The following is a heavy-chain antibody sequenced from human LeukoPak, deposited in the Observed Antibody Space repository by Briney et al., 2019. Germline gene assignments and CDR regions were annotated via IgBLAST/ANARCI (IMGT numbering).Heavy chain of an antibody. Sequence: GGSLRLSCAASGFTFSSYSMTWVRQAPGKGLEWISAISGSVGTYYADSVKGRFTISRDNSKNTLYLQMNSLRAEDTAVYYCAKSRLSAGNYGSGSYPVDYWGQGTLVTVSS. D-gene: IGHD3-10*01. CDR3: AKSRLSAGNYGSGSYPVDY. CDR1: GFTFSSYS. J-gene: IGHJ4*02. CDR2: ISGSVGT. V-gene: IGHV3-23*01.